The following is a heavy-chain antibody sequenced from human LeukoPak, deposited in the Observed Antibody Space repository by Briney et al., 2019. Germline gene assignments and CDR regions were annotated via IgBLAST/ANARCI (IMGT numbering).Heavy chain of an antibody. CDR3: AKDLDILPPDAFDI. V-gene: IGHV3-7*03. J-gene: IGHJ3*02. CDR2: IKQDGSEK. D-gene: IGHD5-12*01. CDR1: GFTFSSYW. Sequence: PGGSLRLSCAASGFTFSSYWMSWVRQAPGKGLEWVANIKQDGSEKYYVDSVKGRFTISRDNSKNTLYLQMNSLRAEDTAVYYCAKDLDILPPDAFDIWGQGTMVTVSS.